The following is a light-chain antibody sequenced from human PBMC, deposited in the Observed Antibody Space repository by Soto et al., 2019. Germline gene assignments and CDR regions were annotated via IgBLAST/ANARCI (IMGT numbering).Light chain of an antibody. CDR2: DAS. CDR3: QQYNSHSET. CDR1: QSISSW. V-gene: IGKV1-5*01. J-gene: IGKJ1*01. Sequence: DIQMTQSPSTLSASVGDRVTITCLASQSISSWLAWYQQKPGKAPKLLIYDASSLESGVPSRFSGSGSGTEFTLTINSLQADDFATYYCQQYNSHSETFGQGTKVDIK.